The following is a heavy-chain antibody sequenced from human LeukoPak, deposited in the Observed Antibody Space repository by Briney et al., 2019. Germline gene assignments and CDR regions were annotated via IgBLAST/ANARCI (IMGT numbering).Heavy chain of an antibody. CDR2: IYYSGST. V-gene: IGHV4-39*07. CDR1: GGSISSYY. J-gene: IGHJ4*02. D-gene: IGHD3-22*01. CDR3: AKEYYYDSSGSY. Sequence: SETLSLTCTVSGGSISSYYWSWIRQPPGKGLEWIGSIYYSGSTYYNPSLKSRVTISVDTSKNQFSLKLSSVTAADTAVYYCAKEYYYDSSGSYWGQGTLVTVSS.